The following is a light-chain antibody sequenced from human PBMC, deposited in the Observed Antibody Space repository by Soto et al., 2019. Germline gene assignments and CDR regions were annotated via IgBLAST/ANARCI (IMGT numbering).Light chain of an antibody. CDR3: QQYDNWPRT. V-gene: IGKV3-15*01. Sequence: EVVMTQSPATVPVSLGGSVTLSCRASQSVGSNLAWYQQKPGQAPRLLIYGASTRATGIPTRFSGRGSGTEFTLTISSLQSEEFAVYFCQQYDNWPRTVGHGTKVDIK. CDR2: GAS. J-gene: IGKJ1*01. CDR1: QSVGSN.